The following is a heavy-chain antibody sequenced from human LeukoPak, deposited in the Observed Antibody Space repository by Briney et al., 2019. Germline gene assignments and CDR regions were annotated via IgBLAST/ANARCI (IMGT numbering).Heavy chain of an antibody. V-gene: IGHV4-39*07. CDR3: ARRVGVVVPAAMEEEDY. Sequence: ASETLSLTCTVSGGSISSGSYYWSWIRQPPGKGLEWIGEINHSGSTNYNPSLKSRVTISVDTSKNQFSLKLSSVTAADTTVYYCARRVGVVVPAAMEEEDYWGQGTLVTVSS. CDR2: INHSGST. D-gene: IGHD2-2*01. J-gene: IGHJ4*02. CDR1: GGSISSGSYY.